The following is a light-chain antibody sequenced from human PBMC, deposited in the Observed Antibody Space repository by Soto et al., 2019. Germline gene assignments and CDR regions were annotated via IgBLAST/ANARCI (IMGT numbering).Light chain of an antibody. CDR1: SSDVGGYNY. J-gene: IGLJ1*01. CDR3: CSYAGSYIFGL. Sequence: QSALTQPPSASGSPGQSVAISCTGTSSDVGGYNYVSWYQQHPGKAPKLMIYEVNKRPSGVPDRFSGSKPGNTASLTISGLXAEDEADYYCCSYAGSYIFGLFGTGTKVTVL. V-gene: IGLV2-8*01. CDR2: EVN.